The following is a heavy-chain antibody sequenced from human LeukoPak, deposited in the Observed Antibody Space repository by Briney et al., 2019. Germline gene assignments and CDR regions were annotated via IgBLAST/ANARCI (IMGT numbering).Heavy chain of an antibody. CDR2: IGTAGDT. J-gene: IGHJ6*02. CDR1: GFTFSSYD. Sequence: GGSLRLSCAASGFTFSSYDMHWVRQATGKGLEWVSAIGTAGDTYYPGSVKGRFTISRENAKNSLYLQMNSLRAGDTAVYYCARGQDYGGNSGLSDGYYYGMDVWGQGTTVTVSS. V-gene: IGHV3-13*01. CDR3: ARGQDYGGNSGLSDGYYYGMDV. D-gene: IGHD4-23*01.